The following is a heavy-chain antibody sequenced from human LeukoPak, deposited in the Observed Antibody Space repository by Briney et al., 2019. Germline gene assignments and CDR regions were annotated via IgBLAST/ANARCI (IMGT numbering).Heavy chain of an antibody. D-gene: IGHD3-22*01. Sequence: GGSLRLSCAASGFTFSNYWMAWVRQAPGRGLEWVASIKPDGSVIYYGDSVKGRFTLSRDNTKNALHLQMNSLRAEDTAMYYCARGGLSSGYYYPFDYWGQGTLVTVSS. V-gene: IGHV3-7*02. CDR3: ARGGLSSGYYYPFDY. CDR2: IKPDGSVI. J-gene: IGHJ4*02. CDR1: GFTFSNYW.